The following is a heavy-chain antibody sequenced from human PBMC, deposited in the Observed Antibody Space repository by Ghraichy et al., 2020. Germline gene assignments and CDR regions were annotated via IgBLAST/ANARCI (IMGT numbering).Heavy chain of an antibody. CDR2: ISWNSGSI. CDR1: GFTFDDYA. V-gene: IGHV3-9*01. J-gene: IGHJ4*02. D-gene: IGHD1-26*01. CDR3: AKDIESGVGAPFDY. Sequence: GGSLRLSCAASGFTFDDYAMHWVRQAPGKGLEWVSGISWNSGSIGYADSVKGRFTISRDNAKNSLYLQMNSLRAEDTALYYCAKDIESGVGAPFDYWGQGTLVTVSS.